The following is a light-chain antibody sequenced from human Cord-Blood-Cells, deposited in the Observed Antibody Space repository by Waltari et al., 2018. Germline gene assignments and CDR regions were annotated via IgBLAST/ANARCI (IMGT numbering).Light chain of an antibody. Sequence: DLQMTHSPSSLSASGGARVTITCRASQSISSYLNWYQQKPGKAPKLLIYAASSLQSGVPSRFSGSGSGTDFTLTISSLQPEDFATYYCQQSYSTPSFGQGTKVEIK. J-gene: IGKJ1*01. V-gene: IGKV1-39*01. CDR3: QQSYSTPS. CDR2: AAS. CDR1: QSISSY.